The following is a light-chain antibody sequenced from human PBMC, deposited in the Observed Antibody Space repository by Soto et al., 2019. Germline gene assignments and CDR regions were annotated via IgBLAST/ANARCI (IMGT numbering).Light chain of an antibody. Sequence: EIVMTQSPVTLSVSPGERATLSCRASQSVSSNVAWYQQKPGQAPRLLIYQTSARATGIPGRFSGSGSGTDFTLTISRLEPEDFAMYYCQQYGSSPITFGPGTKVDLK. CDR1: QSVSSN. CDR2: QTS. J-gene: IGKJ3*01. CDR3: QQYGSSPIT. V-gene: IGKV3-20*01.